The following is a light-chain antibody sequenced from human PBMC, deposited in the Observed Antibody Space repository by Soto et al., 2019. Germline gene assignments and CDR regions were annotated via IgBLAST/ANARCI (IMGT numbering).Light chain of an antibody. CDR2: DVS. V-gene: IGLV2-14*01. Sequence: QSVLTQPASVSGSPGQSITISCTGTSSDVGGYNYVSWYQQHPGKAPKLMIYDVSNRPSGVSNRFSDSKSGNTASLTISGLQVEDEADYYCSSYTSSSTLVFGTGTKVTVL. CDR1: SSDVGGYNY. CDR3: SSYTSSSTLV. J-gene: IGLJ1*01.